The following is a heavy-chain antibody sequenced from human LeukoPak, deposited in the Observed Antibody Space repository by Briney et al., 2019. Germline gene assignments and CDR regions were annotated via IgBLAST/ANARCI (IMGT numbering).Heavy chain of an antibody. J-gene: IGHJ6*02. V-gene: IGHV3-23*01. CDR2: ISGSGGST. Sequence: PGGSLRLSCAASGFTFSSYAMSWVRQAPGKGLEWVSAISGSGGSTYYADSVKGQFTIPRDNAKNTLYLQMISVRAEDTAVYYCAKSTAYYYGSVRPSYYYGMDVWGQGTTVTVSS. CDR1: GFTFSSYA. CDR3: AKSTAYYYGSVRPSYYYGMDV. D-gene: IGHD3-10*01.